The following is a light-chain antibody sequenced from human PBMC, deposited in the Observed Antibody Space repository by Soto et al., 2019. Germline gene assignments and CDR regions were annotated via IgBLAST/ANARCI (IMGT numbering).Light chain of an antibody. Sequence: DIQMTQSPSSLSASVGDRVTITCRASQGISNYLAWYQQKPGKVPKLLIYAASILQAGVPSRFSGSGSVTDFAITISSLEPEDVATYYCQKYSSPPRTFGQGTKVEI. J-gene: IGKJ1*01. CDR2: AAS. CDR1: QGISNY. V-gene: IGKV1-27*01. CDR3: QKYSSPPRT.